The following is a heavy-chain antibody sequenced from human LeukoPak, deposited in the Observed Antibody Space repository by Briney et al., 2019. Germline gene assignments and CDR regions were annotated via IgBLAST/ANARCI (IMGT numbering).Heavy chain of an antibody. CDR2: IWYDGSNK. D-gene: IGHD1-14*01. J-gene: IGHJ4*02. CDR3: SREYSWSGRDY. CDR1: GFTFSSYG. V-gene: IGHV3-33*01. Sequence: GRSLRLSCAASGFTFSSYGMHWVRQAPGKGLEWVAVIWYDGSNKYYADSVKGRFTISRDNAKNSLYLQMNSLRADDTAVYYCSREYSWSGRDYWGQGTLVTVSS.